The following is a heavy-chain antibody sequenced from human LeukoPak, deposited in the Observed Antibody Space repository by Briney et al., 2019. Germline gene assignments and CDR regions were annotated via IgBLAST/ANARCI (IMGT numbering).Heavy chain of an antibody. D-gene: IGHD3-22*01. CDR1: GFTFSSYS. CDR2: ISSSSSYI. V-gene: IGHV3-21*01. CDR3: ARDEYYYDSSEVDAFDI. Sequence: GGSLRLSCAASGFTFSSYSMNWVRQAPGKGLEWVSSISSSSSYIYCADSVKGRFTISRDNAKNSLYLQMNSLRAEDTAVYYCARDEYYYDSSEVDAFDIWGQGTMVTVSS. J-gene: IGHJ3*02.